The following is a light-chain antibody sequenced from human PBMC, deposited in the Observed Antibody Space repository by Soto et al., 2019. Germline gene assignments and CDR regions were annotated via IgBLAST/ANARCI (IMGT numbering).Light chain of an antibody. J-gene: IGKJ2*01. V-gene: IGKV1-8*01. CDR2: AAS. CDR3: QQYYSYPYT. Sequence: AIRMTQSPSSFSASTGDRVTITCRASQGISSYLAWYQQKPGKAPKLLIYAASTLQSGVPSWFSGSGSGTDFTLTISCLQSEDFATYYCQQYYSYPYTFGQGTKLEIK. CDR1: QGISSY.